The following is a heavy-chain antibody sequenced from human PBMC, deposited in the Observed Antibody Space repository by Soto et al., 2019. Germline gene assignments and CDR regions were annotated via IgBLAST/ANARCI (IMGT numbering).Heavy chain of an antibody. V-gene: IGHV1-46*01. J-gene: IGHJ4*02. CDR3: ARDRNDQQYDY. CDR1: GYTFTSYY. CDR2: INPSGGST. D-gene: IGHD2-2*01. Sequence: DSVKLSCKASGYTFTSYYIHWVRQAPGQGLEWMGIINPSGGSTSYAQKFQGRVTMTRDTSTSTVYMELSSLRSEDTAVYYCARDRNDQQYDYRGQRTLVTVSS.